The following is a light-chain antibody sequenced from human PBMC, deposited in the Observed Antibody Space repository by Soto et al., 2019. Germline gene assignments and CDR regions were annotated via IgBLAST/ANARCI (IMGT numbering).Light chain of an antibody. J-gene: IGKJ4*01. CDR3: QQYNDWPPLT. V-gene: IGKV3-15*01. CDR2: GAS. Sequence: EIVMTQSPATLSVSPGERATLSCRASQSVSGNLAWYQQKPGQAPKLLIYGASTRATGIPARFSGSGSGTEFTLTITSLQSEDFAVYYCQQYNDWPPLTFGGGTKVEIK. CDR1: QSVSGN.